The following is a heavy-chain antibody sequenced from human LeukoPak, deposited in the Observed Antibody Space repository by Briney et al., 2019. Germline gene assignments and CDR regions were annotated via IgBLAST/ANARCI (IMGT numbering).Heavy chain of an antibody. V-gene: IGHV1-18*01. Sequence: ASVKVSCKTSGYIFAHNGISWVRQAPGQGLEWMGWISAYNGNTNYAQKLQGRVTMTTDTSTSTAYMELRSLRSDDTAVYYCARDSGTYYYDSSGYLSDYWGQGTLVTVSS. CDR2: ISAYNGNT. CDR3: ARDSGTYYYDSSGYLSDY. J-gene: IGHJ4*02. CDR1: GYIFAHNG. D-gene: IGHD3-22*01.